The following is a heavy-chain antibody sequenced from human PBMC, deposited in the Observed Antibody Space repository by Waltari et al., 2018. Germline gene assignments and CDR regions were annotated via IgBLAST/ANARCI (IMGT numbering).Heavy chain of an antibody. CDR2: IYYSGST. CDR3: AAHCYDSRNYFDC. Sequence: QLQLQESGPGLVKPSETLSLTRTVPGGANSSSRDDWGWIRQPPGKGLEWIGSIYYSGSTYYHPSLKSRVTISVDTSKNQFSLKLSSVTAADTAVYYCAAHCYDSRNYFDCWGQGILVTVSS. V-gene: IGHV4-39*07. J-gene: IGHJ4*02. CDR1: GGANSSSRDD. D-gene: IGHD3-22*01.